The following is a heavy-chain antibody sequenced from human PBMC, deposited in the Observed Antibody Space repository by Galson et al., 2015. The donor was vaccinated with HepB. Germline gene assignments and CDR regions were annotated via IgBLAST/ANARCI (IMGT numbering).Heavy chain of an antibody. D-gene: IGHD6-6*01. CDR2: IWYDGSNK. CDR3: AREDSSSDYFDY. J-gene: IGHJ4*02. V-gene: IGHV3-33*01. CDR1: GFTFSSYG. Sequence: SLRLSCAASGFTFSSYGMHWVRQAPGKGLEWVAVIWYDGSNKYYADSVKGRFTISRDNSKNTLYLQMNSLRAEDTAVYYCAREDSSSDYFDYWGQGTLVTVSS.